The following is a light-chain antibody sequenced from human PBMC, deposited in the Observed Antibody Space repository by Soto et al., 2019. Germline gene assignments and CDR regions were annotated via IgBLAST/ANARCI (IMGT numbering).Light chain of an antibody. CDR2: DTS. Sequence: ETVLTQSPATLSLSPGESATLPWRASETIRGLLAWYQQRTGQPPRLLIYDTSNRATGIPARFSGSGSGTDFTLTISGLEPADLGVYYCQPRHNWPITVGQGTRLDIK. J-gene: IGKJ5*01. CDR1: ETIRGL. CDR3: QPRHNWPIT. V-gene: IGKV3-11*01.